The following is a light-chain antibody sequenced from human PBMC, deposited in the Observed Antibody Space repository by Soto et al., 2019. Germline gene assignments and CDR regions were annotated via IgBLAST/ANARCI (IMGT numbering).Light chain of an antibody. Sequence: EIVMTQSPATLSVSPGERATLSCRASQSVLSNLAWYQQKPGQAPRLLIYGASTRATGIPARFSGSGSGTDFTLTISRLEPEDFAIYYCQQRDSWPRTFGQGTKVDIK. CDR3: QQRDSWPRT. J-gene: IGKJ1*01. V-gene: IGKV3-15*01. CDR2: GAS. CDR1: QSVLSN.